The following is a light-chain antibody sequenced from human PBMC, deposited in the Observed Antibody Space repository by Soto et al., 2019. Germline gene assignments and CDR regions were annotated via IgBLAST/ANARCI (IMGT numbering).Light chain of an antibody. CDR2: AAS. V-gene: IGKV1-17*01. CDR3: QQYNSYS. J-gene: IGKJ1*01. Sequence: IQMTQCPSSLSASVGDRVTISCRASQGIGNALGWYQQKPGKPTKVLIYAASSLQSGVPSRFSGSGYGTEFPLTISSLQPEDLATDYCQQYNSYSLGQGTKVDIK. CDR1: QGIGNA.